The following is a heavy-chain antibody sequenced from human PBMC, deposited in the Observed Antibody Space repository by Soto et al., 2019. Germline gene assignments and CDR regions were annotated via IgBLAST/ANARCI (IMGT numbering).Heavy chain of an antibody. Sequence: ASVKVSCKASGYTFSSYGIHWVRQAPGQRLEWMGWMNAGNGDTKYSQKFQGRFSITRDTSATTAFMELSSLRSEDTAVYYCARDTALIQYSYYGMEVWGQGTTVNVSS. CDR3: ARDTALIQYSYYGMEV. V-gene: IGHV1-3*01. D-gene: IGHD5-18*01. J-gene: IGHJ6*01. CDR2: MNAGNGDT. CDR1: GYTFSSYG.